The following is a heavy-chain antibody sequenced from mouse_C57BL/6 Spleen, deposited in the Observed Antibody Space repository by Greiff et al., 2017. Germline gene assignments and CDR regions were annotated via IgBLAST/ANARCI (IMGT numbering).Heavy chain of an antibody. D-gene: IGHD1-1*01. Sequence: VHVKQSGPELVKPGASVKIPCKASGYTFTDYNMDWVKQSHGKSLEWIGDINPNNGGTIYNQKFKGKATLTVDKSSSTAYMELRSLTSEDTAVYYCARKGYYGSSLWYFDVWGTGTTVTVSS. CDR1: GYTFTDYN. CDR2: INPNNGGT. J-gene: IGHJ1*03. CDR3: ARKGYYGSSLWYFDV. V-gene: IGHV1-18*01.